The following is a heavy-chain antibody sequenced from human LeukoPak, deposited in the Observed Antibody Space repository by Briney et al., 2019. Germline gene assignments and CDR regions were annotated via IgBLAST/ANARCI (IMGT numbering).Heavy chain of an antibody. CDR3: ARQGYYYYMDV. V-gene: IGHV4-4*07. J-gene: IGHJ6*03. CDR2: IYTSGST. Sequence: SETLSLTCTVSGGSISSYYWSWIRQPAGKGLGWIGRIYTSGSTNYNPSLKSRVTMSVDTSKNQFSLKLSSVTAADTAVYYCARQGYYYYMDVWGKGTTVTVSS. CDR1: GGSISSYY.